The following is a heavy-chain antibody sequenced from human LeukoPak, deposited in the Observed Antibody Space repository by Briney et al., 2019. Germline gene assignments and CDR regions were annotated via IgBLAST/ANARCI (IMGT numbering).Heavy chain of an antibody. D-gene: IGHD3-22*01. J-gene: IGHJ4*02. CDR2: ISHSSGYI. CDR3: ARDIFYDSSGYYGSVY. V-gene: IGHV3-21*01. Sequence: GGSLRLSCAASGFSFSSYNMEWVRQAPGKGLEWVSSISHSSGYIQYADSVKGRFTISRDNAKDSPYLQMNSLRAEDTAVYYCARDIFYDSSGYYGSVYWGQGTLVTVSS. CDR1: GFSFSSYN.